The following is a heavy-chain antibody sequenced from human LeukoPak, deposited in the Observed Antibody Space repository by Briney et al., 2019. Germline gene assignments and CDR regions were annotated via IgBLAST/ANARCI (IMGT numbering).Heavy chain of an antibody. CDR3: ARVARYCTNGVCPDYYFYYMDV. CDR2: IYQSGST. D-gene: IGHD2-8*01. J-gene: IGHJ6*03. CDR1: GGSISGYY. Sequence: SETLSLTCTVSGGSISGYYWGWIRQPPGKGPEWIGRIYQSGSTNYNPSLKSRVTISVDTSKNQFSLKLTSVTAADTAVYYCARVARYCTNGVCPDYYFYYMDVWGKGTTVTVSS. V-gene: IGHV4-38-2*02.